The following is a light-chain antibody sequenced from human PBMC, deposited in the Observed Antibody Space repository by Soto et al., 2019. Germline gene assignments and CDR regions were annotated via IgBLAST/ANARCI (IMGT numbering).Light chain of an antibody. CDR2: LEGSGSY. CDR3: ETWDSNTRV. CDR1: SGHSSYI. V-gene: IGLV4-60*02. J-gene: IGLJ2*01. Sequence: QLVLTQSSSVSASLGYSVKLTCTLSSGHSSYIIAWHQQQPGKAPRYLMKLEGSGSYNKGSGVPDRFSGSSSGADRYLTISNLQFEDEADYYCETWDSNTRVFGGGTKLTVL.